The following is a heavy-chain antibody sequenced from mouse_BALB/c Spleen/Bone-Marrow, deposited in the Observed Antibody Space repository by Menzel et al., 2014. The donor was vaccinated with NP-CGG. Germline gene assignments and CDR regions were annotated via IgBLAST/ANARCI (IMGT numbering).Heavy chain of an antibody. CDR1: GFDFSRYW. CDR2: INPDSGTI. CDR3: ARLGYYGYFDY. J-gene: IGHJ2*01. Sequence: EVQGVESGGGLVQPGGSLKLSCAASGFDFSRYWMSWVRQAPGKGLEWIGEINPDSGTINYTPSLKDKFIISRDNAKNTLYLQMIKVRSEDTALYYCARLGYYGYFDYWGQGTTLTVSS. V-gene: IGHV4-1*02. D-gene: IGHD2-3*01.